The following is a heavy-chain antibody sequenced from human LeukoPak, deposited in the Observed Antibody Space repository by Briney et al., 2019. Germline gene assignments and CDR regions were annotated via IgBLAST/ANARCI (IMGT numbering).Heavy chain of an antibody. CDR3: ARANPSICGGDCYSDY. CDR1: GFTVSSNY. J-gene: IGHJ4*02. D-gene: IGHD2-21*02. Sequence: PRGSLRLSCAASGFTVSSNYMSWVRPAPGKGLEWVSVIYSGGSTYYADSLKGRFTISRDNSKNTLYLQMNSLRVEDTAVYYCARANPSICGGDCYSDYWGQGTLVTVSS. CDR2: IYSGGST. V-gene: IGHV3-53*01.